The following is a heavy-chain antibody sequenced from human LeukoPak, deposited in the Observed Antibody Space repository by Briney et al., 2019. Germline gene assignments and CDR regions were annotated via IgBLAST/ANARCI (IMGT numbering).Heavy chain of an antibody. CDR2: IYYSGST. Sequence: SETLSLTCTVSGGSISSYYWSWIRQPPGKGLEWIGYIYYSGSTNYNPSLKSRVTISVDPSKNQFSLKLSSVTAADTAVYYCARVGGASLADAFDIWGQGTMVTVSS. CDR3: ARVGGASLADAFDI. CDR1: GGSISSYY. J-gene: IGHJ3*02. D-gene: IGHD1-26*01. V-gene: IGHV4-59*01.